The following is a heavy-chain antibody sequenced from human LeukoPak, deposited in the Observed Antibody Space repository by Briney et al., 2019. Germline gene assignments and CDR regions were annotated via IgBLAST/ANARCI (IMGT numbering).Heavy chain of an antibody. CDR3: ARDRGNYYGDY. D-gene: IGHD3-10*01. CDR2: ISYNGSNK. V-gene: IGHV3-30-3*01. J-gene: IGHJ4*02. CDR1: GFTFSSYA. Sequence: PGGSLRLSCAASGFTFSSYAMHWVRQAPGKGLEWVAVISYNGSNKYYADSVKGRFTISRDNSKNTLYLQMNSLRAEDTAVYYCARDRGNYYGDYWGQGTLVTVSS.